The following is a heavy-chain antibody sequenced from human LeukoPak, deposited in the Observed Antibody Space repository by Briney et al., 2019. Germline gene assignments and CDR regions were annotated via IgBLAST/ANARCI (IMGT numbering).Heavy chain of an antibody. D-gene: IGHD3-9*01. CDR2: IYWDDDK. V-gene: IGHV2-5*02. J-gene: IGHJ3*02. CDR3: AHSLGDILTGNDAFDI. CDR1: GFSLSTSGVG. Sequence: FGPTLVKPTQTLTLTCTFSGFSLSTSGVGVGWIRQPPGKALEWLALIYWDDDKHYSPSLKSRLTITKDTSKNQVVLTMTNMDPVDTATYHCAHSLGDILTGNDAFDIWGQGTMVTVSS.